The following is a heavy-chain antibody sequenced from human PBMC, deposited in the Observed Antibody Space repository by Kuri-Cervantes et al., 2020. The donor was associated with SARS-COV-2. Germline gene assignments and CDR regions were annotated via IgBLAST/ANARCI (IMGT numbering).Heavy chain of an antibody. CDR1: GFTFSSYA. D-gene: IGHD4-17*01. Sequence: SLKISCAASGFTFSSYAMHWVRQAPGKGLEWVAVISYDGSNKYYADSVKGRFTISRDNSKNTLYLQMNSLRAEDTAVYYCARGRLIADYGDYGPFDFWGLGTLVTVSS. V-gene: IGHV3-30*04. J-gene: IGHJ4*02. CDR3: ARGRLIADYGDYGPFDF. CDR2: ISYDGSNK.